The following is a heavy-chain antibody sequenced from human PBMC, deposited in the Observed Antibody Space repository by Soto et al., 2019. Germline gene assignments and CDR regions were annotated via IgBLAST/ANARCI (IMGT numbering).Heavy chain of an antibody. CDR3: VKTSWAGYCSSASCYLHF. CDR1: GFAFSSYV. J-gene: IGHJ4*02. D-gene: IGHD2-2*01. V-gene: IGHV3-23*01. CDR2: ISGDGYST. Sequence: GGSLRLSCAASGFAFSSYVMSWVRQAPGSGLEWVSAISGDGYSTYYADSVKGRFTISRDNSENTLYLQMNSLRAEDTAVYFCVKTSWAGYCSSASCYLHFWGQGTLVTVSS.